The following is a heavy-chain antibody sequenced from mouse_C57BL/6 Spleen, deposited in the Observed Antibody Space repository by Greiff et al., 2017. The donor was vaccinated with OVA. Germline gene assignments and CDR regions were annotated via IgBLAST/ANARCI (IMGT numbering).Heavy chain of an antibody. CDR1: GYTFTDYY. CDR2: INPNNGGT. D-gene: IGHD3-3*01. V-gene: IGHV1-26*01. J-gene: IGHJ4*01. Sequence: EVQLQQSGPELVKPGASVKISCKASGYTFTDYYMNWVKQSHGKSLEWIGDINPNNGGTSYNQKFKGKATLTVDKSSSTAYMELRSLTSEDSAVYYCARGQIKDYAMDYWGQGTSVTVSS. CDR3: ARGQIKDYAMDY.